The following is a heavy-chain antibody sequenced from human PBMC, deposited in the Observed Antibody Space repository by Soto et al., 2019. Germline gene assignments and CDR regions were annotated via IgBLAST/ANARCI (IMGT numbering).Heavy chain of an antibody. J-gene: IGHJ4*02. CDR2: ISGSGGST. D-gene: IGHD2-2*03. CDR1: GFTFSSYA. V-gene: IGHV3-23*01. CDR3: AKGRSYMDIVKVPAARISPDY. Sequence: EVQLLESGGGLVQPGGSLRLSCAASGFTFSSYAMSWVRQDPGKGLEWVSAISGSGGSTFYADSMKGRFPISRDNSKNTLYLQMNNLRAEDTAVYYCAKGRSYMDIVKVPAARISPDYWGQGTLVTVSS.